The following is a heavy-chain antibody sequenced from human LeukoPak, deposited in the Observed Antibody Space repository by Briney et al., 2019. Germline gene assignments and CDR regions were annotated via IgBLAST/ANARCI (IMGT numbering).Heavy chain of an antibody. CDR2: ISSSSSYI. CDR3: AKEEYYDFWSGDDY. Sequence: PGGSLRLSCAASGFTFGSYSMNWVRQAPGKGLEWVSSISSSSSYIYYADSVKGRFTISRDNAKNSLYLQMNSLRAEDTAVYYCAKEEYYDFWSGDDYWGQGTLVTVSS. CDR1: GFTFGSYS. J-gene: IGHJ4*02. V-gene: IGHV3-21*04. D-gene: IGHD3-3*01.